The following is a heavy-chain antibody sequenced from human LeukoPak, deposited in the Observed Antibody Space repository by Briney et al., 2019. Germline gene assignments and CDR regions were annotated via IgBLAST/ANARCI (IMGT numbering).Heavy chain of an antibody. Sequence: KTGGSLRLSCAASGFTFDDYAMHWVRQAPGKGLEWVSLISGGGGSTYCAESVKGRFTISRDNNKNSLYLQLNSLRTEDTAFYYCAKDLGPSGAAWFDPWGQGTLVTVSS. V-gene: IGHV3-43*02. D-gene: IGHD2-15*01. CDR3: AKDLGPSGAAWFDP. CDR2: ISGGGGST. CDR1: GFTFDDYA. J-gene: IGHJ5*02.